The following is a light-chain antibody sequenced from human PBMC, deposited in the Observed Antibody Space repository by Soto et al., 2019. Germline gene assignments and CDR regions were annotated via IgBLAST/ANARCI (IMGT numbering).Light chain of an antibody. Sequence: DIQMTQSPSSLSASVGDRVTITCRASQTISTYLNWYQQKPGKAPRLLIYGTSTLQSGVPSRFSGGGSGTEFTLTISNLHPEDFAVYYCQQFYSPVLSFGGGTRVELK. V-gene: IGKV1-39*01. J-gene: IGKJ4*01. CDR2: GTS. CDR3: QQFYSPVLS. CDR1: QTISTY.